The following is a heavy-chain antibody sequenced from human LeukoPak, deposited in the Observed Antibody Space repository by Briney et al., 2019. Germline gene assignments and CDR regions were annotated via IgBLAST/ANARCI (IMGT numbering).Heavy chain of an antibody. J-gene: IGHJ5*02. CDR1: GYTLTELS. Sequence: ASVKVSCKVSGYTLTELSMHWVRQVPGKGLEWMGGFDPEGGKTIYAQKFQGRVTMTEDTSTDTAYMELSSLRSEDTAVYYCATVTITFGGVIVNNWFDPWGQGTLVTVSS. D-gene: IGHD3-16*02. CDR2: FDPEGGKT. V-gene: IGHV1-24*01. CDR3: ATVTITFGGVIVNNWFDP.